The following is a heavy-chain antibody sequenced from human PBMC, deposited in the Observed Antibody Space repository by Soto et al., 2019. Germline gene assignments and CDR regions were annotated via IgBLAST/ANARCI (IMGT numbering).Heavy chain of an antibody. D-gene: IGHD4-17*01. Sequence: GESLKISCKGSGYSFTSYWIGWVRQMPGKGLEWMGIIYPGDSDTRYSPSFQGQVTISADKSISTAYLQWSSLKASDTAMYYCARLSYGDYEGERYFDYWGQGTLVTVSS. CDR2: IYPGDSDT. J-gene: IGHJ4*02. V-gene: IGHV5-51*01. CDR1: GYSFTSYW. CDR3: ARLSYGDYEGERYFDY.